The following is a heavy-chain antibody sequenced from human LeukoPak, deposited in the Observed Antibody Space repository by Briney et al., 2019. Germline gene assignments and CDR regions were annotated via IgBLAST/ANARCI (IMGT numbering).Heavy chain of an antibody. CDR1: GYTFTSYD. CDR3: VRYVQTSSTSSPQP. D-gene: IGHD3-10*02. J-gene: IGHJ4*02. V-gene: IGHV1-8*01. Sequence: GASVKVSCKASGYTFTSYDINWVRQATGQGLEWMGWMNPNSGNTGYAQKLQGRVTITRDTSINTAYMELSSLRSEDTAVYYCVRYVQTSSTSSPQPWGQGTLVTVSS. CDR2: MNPNSGNT.